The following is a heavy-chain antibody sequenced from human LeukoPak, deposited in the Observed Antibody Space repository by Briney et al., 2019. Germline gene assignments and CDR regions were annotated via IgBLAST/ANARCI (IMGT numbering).Heavy chain of an antibody. Sequence: GGSLRLSCAASGFTFSTYSINWVRQAPGKGLEWVSSIGCSSSSIYYADSVRGRFTISRDNAKNSLYLQMNSLRAEDTAVYYCARSRSSGWYGNAFDIWGQGTMVTVSS. CDR3: ARSRSSGWYGNAFDI. D-gene: IGHD6-19*01. J-gene: IGHJ3*02. CDR1: GFTFSTYS. V-gene: IGHV3-21*01. CDR2: IGCSSSSI.